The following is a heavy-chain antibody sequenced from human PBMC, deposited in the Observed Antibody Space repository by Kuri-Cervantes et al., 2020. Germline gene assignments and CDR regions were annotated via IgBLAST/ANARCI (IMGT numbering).Heavy chain of an antibody. CDR3: ARHDGSYGSGSYYAFDI. V-gene: IGHV4-34*01. CDR1: GGSFSGYY. Sequence: SETLSLTCAVYGGSFSGYYWSWIRQPPGKGLEWIGEINHSGSTNYNPSLKSRVTIPVDTSKNQFSLKLISVTAADKAVYYCARHDGSYGSGSYYAFDIWGQGTMVTVSS. J-gene: IGHJ3*02. D-gene: IGHD3-10*01. CDR2: INHSGST.